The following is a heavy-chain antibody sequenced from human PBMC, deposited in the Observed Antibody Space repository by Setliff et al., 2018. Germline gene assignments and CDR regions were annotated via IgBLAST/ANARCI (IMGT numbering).Heavy chain of an antibody. Sequence: PSETLSLTCTISGGFTSSFYWSWIRQAPGKGLEWIGYVDHSGSTNFSPSLKSRGTISIDTSKNQFSLQMSSVTAADTAMYYCARERTIFGILVISGWFDPWGQGTVVTVSS. V-gene: IGHV4-59*12. CDR2: VDHSGST. CDR3: ARERTIFGILVISGWFDP. D-gene: IGHD3-3*01. J-gene: IGHJ5*02. CDR1: GGFTSSFY.